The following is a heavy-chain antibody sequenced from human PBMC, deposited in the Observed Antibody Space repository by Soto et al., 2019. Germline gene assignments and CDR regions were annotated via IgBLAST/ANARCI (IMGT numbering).Heavy chain of an antibody. J-gene: IGHJ6*02. CDR3: ARDGGGLRFLEWLSPGGMDV. CDR1: GYTFTGYY. Sequence: AAVKVSCKASGYTFTGYYMHWVRQAPGQGLEWMGWINPNSGGTNYAQKFQGRVTMTRDTSISTAYMELSRLRSDDTAVYYCARDGGGLRFLEWLSPGGMDVWGQGTTVTVSS. V-gene: IGHV1-2*02. CDR2: INPNSGGT. D-gene: IGHD3-3*01.